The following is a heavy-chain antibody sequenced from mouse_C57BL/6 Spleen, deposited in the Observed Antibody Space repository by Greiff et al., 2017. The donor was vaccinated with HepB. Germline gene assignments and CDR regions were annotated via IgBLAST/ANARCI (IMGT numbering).Heavy chain of an antibody. CDR1: GYTFTSYW. CDR3: ARLGYYGRFAY. V-gene: IGHV1-52*01. D-gene: IGHD1-1*01. J-gene: IGHJ3*01. CDR2: IDPSDSET. Sequence: QVQLQQPGAELVRPGSSVKLSCKASGYTFTSYWMHWVKQRPIQGLEWISNIDPSDSETHYNQKFKDKATLTVDKSSSTAYMQLSSLTSEDSAVYYCARLGYYGRFAYWGQGTLVTVSA.